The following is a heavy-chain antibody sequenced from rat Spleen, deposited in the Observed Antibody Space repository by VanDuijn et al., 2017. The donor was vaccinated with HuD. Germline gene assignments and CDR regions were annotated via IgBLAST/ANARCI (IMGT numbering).Heavy chain of an antibody. Sequence: EVQLVESDGGLVQPGRSLKLSCAASGFTFSDYYMAWVRQAPTKGLEWVASITNTGGSTYFRDSVKGRFTISRDVTKTTLYLQMDSLRSEDTATYYCARGYTLDYWGQGVMVTVSS. CDR1: GFTFSDYY. CDR3: ARGYTLDY. D-gene: IGHD1-11*01. J-gene: IGHJ2*01. CDR2: ITNTGGST. V-gene: IGHV5-25*01.